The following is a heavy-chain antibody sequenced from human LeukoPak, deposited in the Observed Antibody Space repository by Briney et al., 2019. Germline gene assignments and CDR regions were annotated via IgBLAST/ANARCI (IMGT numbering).Heavy chain of an antibody. Sequence: GGSLRLSCAASGFTFSNAWMSWVRQTAGKRLEWVAFIRTKGYGETTEYAASVKGRLTISRDDSKSIAYLQMNSLKTEDTGVYYCTRDYSSGYYIGWFDPWGHGTQVIVSS. J-gene: IGHJ5*02. CDR1: GFTFSNAW. CDR2: IRTKGYGETT. D-gene: IGHD3-22*01. CDR3: TRDYSSGYYIGWFDP. V-gene: IGHV3-22*01.